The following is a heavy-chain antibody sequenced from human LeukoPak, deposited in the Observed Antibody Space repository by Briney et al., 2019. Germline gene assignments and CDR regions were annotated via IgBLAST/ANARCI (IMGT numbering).Heavy chain of an antibody. CDR2: IYYKSDYK. J-gene: IGHJ5*02. V-gene: IGHV4-39*07. Sequence: PSETLSLTCSVSGGSISSSSYFWGWIRQPPGKGLEWLGSIYYKSDYKYYNPSLKSRVTLSLDTSKNHFSLKVTSMTAADTAIYYCARVDPSSGYSPGGWFDPWGQGTLVTVSS. CDR1: GGSISSSSYF. D-gene: IGHD3-22*01. CDR3: ARVDPSSGYSPGGWFDP.